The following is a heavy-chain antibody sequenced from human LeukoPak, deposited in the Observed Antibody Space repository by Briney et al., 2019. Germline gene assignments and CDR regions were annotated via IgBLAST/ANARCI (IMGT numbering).Heavy chain of an antibody. D-gene: IGHD3-10*01. V-gene: IGHV1-8*02. CDR2: MNPNSGNT. CDR1: GGTFSSYA. J-gene: IGHJ3*02. CDR3: ARGSITMGI. Sequence: ASVKVSCKASGGTFSSYATSWVRQAPGQGLEWMGWMNPNSGNTGYAQKFQGRVTMTRNTSISTAYMELSSLRSEDTAVYYCARGSITMGIWGQGTMVTVSS.